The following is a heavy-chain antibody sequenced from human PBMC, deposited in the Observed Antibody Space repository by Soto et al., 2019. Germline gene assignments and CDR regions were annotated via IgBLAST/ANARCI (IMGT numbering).Heavy chain of an antibody. CDR2: ISGSGGST. J-gene: IGHJ4*02. CDR3: AYSSTPFDY. D-gene: IGHD6-13*01. CDR1: GFTFSSYA. V-gene: IGHV3-23*01. Sequence: EVQLLESGGGLAQPGGSLRLSCAASGFTFSSYAMSWVRQAPGKGLEWVSAISGSGGSTYYADSVKGRFTISRDNSKNTRYLQMNSLRAEDTALYYCAYSSTPFDYWGQGTLVTVSS.